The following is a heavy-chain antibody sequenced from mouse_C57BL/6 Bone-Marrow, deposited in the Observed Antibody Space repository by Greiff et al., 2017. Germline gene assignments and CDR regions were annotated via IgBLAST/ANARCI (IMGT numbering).Heavy chain of an antibody. J-gene: IGHJ1*03. Sequence: VQLQQPGAELVRPGSSVKLSCKASGYTFTSYWMHWVKQRPIQGLEWIGNIDPSDSETHYNQKFKDKATLTVDKSSSTAYMHLSSLTSEDSAVYYCARATVVAPYWYFDVWGTGTTVTVSS. CDR3: ARATVVAPYWYFDV. CDR2: IDPSDSET. CDR1: GYTFTSYW. V-gene: IGHV1-52*01. D-gene: IGHD1-1*01.